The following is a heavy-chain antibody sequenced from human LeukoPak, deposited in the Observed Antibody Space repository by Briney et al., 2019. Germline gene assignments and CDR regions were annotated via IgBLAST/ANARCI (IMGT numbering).Heavy chain of an antibody. V-gene: IGHV4-4*09. Sequence: SETLSLTCTVSGGSISSYYWSWIRQPPGKGLEWIGYIYTSGSTNYNPSLKSRVTISVDTSKNQFSLKLSSVTAADTAVYYCAILGLFNWFDPWGQGTLVTVSS. CDR2: IYTSGST. D-gene: IGHD3-22*01. CDR3: AILGLFNWFDP. J-gene: IGHJ5*02. CDR1: GGSISSYY.